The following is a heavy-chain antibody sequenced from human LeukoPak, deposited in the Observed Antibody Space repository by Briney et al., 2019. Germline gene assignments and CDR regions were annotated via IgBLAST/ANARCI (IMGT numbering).Heavy chain of an antibody. CDR3: ARVPGLLYYYYGMDV. Sequence: SVKVSCKASGGNFSSYAISWVRQAPGQGLEWMGRIIPILGIANYAQKFQGRVTMAADKSTSTAYMELSSLRSEDTSVYYCARVPGLLYYYYGMDVWGQGTTVTVSS. J-gene: IGHJ6*02. V-gene: IGHV1-69*04. CDR1: GGNFSSYA. CDR2: IIPILGIA.